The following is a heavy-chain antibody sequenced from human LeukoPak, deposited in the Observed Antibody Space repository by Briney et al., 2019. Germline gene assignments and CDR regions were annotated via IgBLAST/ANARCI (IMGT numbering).Heavy chain of an antibody. CDR1: GYTFRDYY. V-gene: IGHV3-11*01. J-gene: IGHJ3*02. CDR3: ARAPMYYDFWRGYLTHAFDI. D-gene: IGHD3-3*01. Sequence: PGGSLRLSCAASGYTFRDYYMSCIRQAPGKGLECVSYFSSSGSTIYYADSVKGRFTISRDNAKNSLYLQMNSLRAEDTAVYYCARAPMYYDFWRGYLTHAFDIWGQGTMVTVSS. CDR2: FSSSGSTI.